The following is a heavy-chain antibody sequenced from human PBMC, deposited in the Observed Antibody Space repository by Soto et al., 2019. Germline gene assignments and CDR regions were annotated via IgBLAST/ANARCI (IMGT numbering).Heavy chain of an antibody. CDR2: IWYHGTTK. D-gene: IGHD5-18*01. CDR3: ARDMDTTSHLNWFDP. Sequence: GGSLRLSCEVSGFSLSRYGMHWVRQAPGKGLEWVAVIWYHGTTKNYADHVKGRFTISRDISKNTVYLQMDSLEVEDTAVYYCARDMDTTSHLNWFDPWGQGVMVTVSS. V-gene: IGHV3-33*01. J-gene: IGHJ5*02. CDR1: GFSLSRYG.